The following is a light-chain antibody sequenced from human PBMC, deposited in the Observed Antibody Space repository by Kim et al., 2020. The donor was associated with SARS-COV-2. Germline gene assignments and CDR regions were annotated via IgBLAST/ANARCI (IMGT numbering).Light chain of an antibody. CDR2: DAT. CDR1: QNINSW. V-gene: IGKV1-5*01. J-gene: IGKJ2*01. CDR3: QQYSTYSYS. Sequence: SASVGDTVTITCRASQNINSWLAWYQQKPGKAPKFLIYDATDLRSGVPSRVRGRGSGTQFNLTISGLQPDDFATYYCQQYSTYSYSCGQGTKLEIK.